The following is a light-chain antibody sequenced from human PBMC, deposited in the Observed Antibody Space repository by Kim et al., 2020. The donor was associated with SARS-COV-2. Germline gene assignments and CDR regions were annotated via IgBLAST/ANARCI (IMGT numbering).Light chain of an antibody. J-gene: IGLJ3*02. V-gene: IGLV1-44*01. CDR3: AAWDDSLNGEV. CDR1: SSNIGSNT. CDR2: CNN. Sequence: GQRVTISSSGSSSNIGSNTVNWYQQLPGTAPKLLIYCNNQRPSGVPDRFSGSKSGTSASLAISGLQSEDEADYYCAAWDDSLNGEVFGGGTQLTVL.